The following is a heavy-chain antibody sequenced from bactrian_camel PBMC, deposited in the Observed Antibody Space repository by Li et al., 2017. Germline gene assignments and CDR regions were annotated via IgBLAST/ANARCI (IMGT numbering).Heavy chain of an antibody. D-gene: IGHD5*01. Sequence: HVQLVESGGGSVQAGGSLRISCAHSGYETTCMAWFRQAPGAEREGVARIYVSTENTHYGTTHYADSVKGRFTISQDNAKNMLNLQMTSLKPEDTAMYYCVAAFSGFGCFGEEFKKERFGFWGHGTQVTVS. CDR1: GYETTC. V-gene: IGHV3S63*01. CDR2: IYVSTENTHYGTT. CDR3: VAAFSGFGCFGEEFKKERFGF. J-gene: IGHJ6*01.